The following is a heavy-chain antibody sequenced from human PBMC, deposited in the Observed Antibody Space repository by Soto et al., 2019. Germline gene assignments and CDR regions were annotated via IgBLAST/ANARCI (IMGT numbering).Heavy chain of an antibody. CDR3: ARDQSSSPDFFDY. CDR1: CASISSDDYY. V-gene: IGHV4-30-4*01. J-gene: IGHJ4*02. CDR2: IYHTGRT. D-gene: IGHD6-6*01. Sequence: PSETLSLTCNVSCASISSDDYYWTWIRQPPGKGLEWIGYIYHTGRTSYNPALRSRLTISIDRSKNQFSLTLSSVSAADTALYYCARDQSSSPDFFDYWGQGTLVTVSS.